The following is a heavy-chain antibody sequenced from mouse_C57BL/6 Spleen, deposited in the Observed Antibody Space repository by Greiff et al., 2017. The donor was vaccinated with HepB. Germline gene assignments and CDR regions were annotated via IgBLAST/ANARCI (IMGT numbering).Heavy chain of an antibody. J-gene: IGHJ4*01. CDR1: GFTFSDYG. CDR2: ISSGSSTI. CDR3: ARDWSYYYAMDY. V-gene: IGHV5-17*01. D-gene: IGHD4-1*01. Sequence: EASGFTFSDYGMHWVRQAPEKGLEWVAYISSGSSTIYYADTVKGRFTISRDNAKNTLFLQMTSLRSEDTAMYYCARDWSYYYAMDYWGQGTSVTVSS.